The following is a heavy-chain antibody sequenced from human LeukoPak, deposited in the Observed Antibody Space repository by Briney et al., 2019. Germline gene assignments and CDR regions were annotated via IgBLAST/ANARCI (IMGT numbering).Heavy chain of an antibody. CDR3: AGGADGVSSNSRGWFDP. J-gene: IGHJ5*02. CDR1: GFTFSDYY. V-gene: IGHV3-11*06. CDR2: ISTSSSYI. Sequence: GGSLRLSCAASGFTFSDYYMSWIRQAPGKGLEWVSSISTSSSYIYYADSVKGRFTISRDNARNSLYLQMNTLRAEDTAVYSCAGGADGVSSNSRGWFDPWGQGTLVTVSS. D-gene: IGHD2-15*01.